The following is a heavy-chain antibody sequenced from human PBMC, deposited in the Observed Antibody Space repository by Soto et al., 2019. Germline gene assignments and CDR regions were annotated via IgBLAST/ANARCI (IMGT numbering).Heavy chain of an antibody. J-gene: IGHJ4*02. D-gene: IGHD1-7*01. CDR1: GFTFRSYG. Sequence: EVQMLESGGGLVQPGGSLRLSCAASGFTFRSYGMTWVRQAPGKGLEWVSFSSATGSGTYYADSVKGRFTTSRDNSKNTLYLQMTSLRADDTVVYYCAKDRRAGGNYGFYSDFWGQGALVIVSS. CDR2: SSATGSGT. V-gene: IGHV3-23*01. CDR3: AKDRRAGGNYGFYSDF.